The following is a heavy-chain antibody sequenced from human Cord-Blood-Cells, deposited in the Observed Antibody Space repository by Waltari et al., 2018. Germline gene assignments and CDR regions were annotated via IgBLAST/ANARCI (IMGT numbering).Heavy chain of an antibody. CDR1: GGSISSRSYY. V-gene: IGHV4-39*01. Sequence: QLQLQESGPGLVKPSETLSLPCTVPGGSISSRSYYWGWIRQHPVQGLEWIGSICYSGSTYYNPSLKSRCTISVDTSKNQFSLKLSSVTAADTAVYYCAIRVEYSSPFDYWGQGTLVTVSS. J-gene: IGHJ4*02. CDR3: AIRVEYSSPFDY. D-gene: IGHD6-6*01. CDR2: ICYSGST.